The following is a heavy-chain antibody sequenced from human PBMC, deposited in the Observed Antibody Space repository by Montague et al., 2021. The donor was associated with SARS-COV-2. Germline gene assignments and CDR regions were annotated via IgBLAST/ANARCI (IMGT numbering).Heavy chain of an antibody. V-gene: IGHV6-1*01. Sequence: KYYLDYAVAVKGRITINAYTSSNQFSLQLNSVTPEDTAVYYCARATYSSGFYGMDVWGQGTTVTVSS. CDR2: KYYL. J-gene: IGHJ6*02. D-gene: IGHD3-22*01. CDR3: ARATYSSGFYGMDV.